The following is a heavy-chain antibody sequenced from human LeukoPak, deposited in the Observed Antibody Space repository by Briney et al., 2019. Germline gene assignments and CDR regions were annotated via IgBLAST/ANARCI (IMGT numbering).Heavy chain of an antibody. J-gene: IGHJ3*02. CDR2: INHSGST. CDR1: GGSFSGYY. V-gene: IGHV4-34*01. CDR3: ARDSKSTADAFDI. D-gene: IGHD5/OR15-5a*01. Sequence: SETLSLTCAVYGGSFSGYYWSWIRQPPGKGLEWIGEINHSGSTNYNPSLKSRVTISVDTSKNQFSLKLSSVTAPDTAMYYCARDSKSTADAFDIWGQGTMVTVSS.